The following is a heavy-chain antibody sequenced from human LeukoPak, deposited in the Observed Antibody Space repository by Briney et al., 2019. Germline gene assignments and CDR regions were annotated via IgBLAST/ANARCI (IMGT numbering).Heavy chain of an antibody. J-gene: IGHJ4*02. V-gene: IGHV3-11*04. CDR1: GFTFSDYY. CDR3: LRGDRRDY. CDR2: IDSSGGYM. Sequence: GGSLRLSCAASGFTFSDYYMSWIRQAPGKGLEWVSSIDSSGGYMFCADSVKGRFIISRDNAKDSLYLQMNSLRVEDTAVYYCLRGDRRDYWGQGTLVTVSS.